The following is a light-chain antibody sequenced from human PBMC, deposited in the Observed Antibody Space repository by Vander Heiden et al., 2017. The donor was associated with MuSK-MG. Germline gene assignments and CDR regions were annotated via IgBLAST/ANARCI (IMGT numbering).Light chain of an antibody. V-gene: IGLV2-23*01. Sequence: QSALTQPASVSGSPGQSITISCTGTSSDVGSYNLVSWYQQHPGKAPKLMIYECSKRPSGVSKRVAGSKSGKTAALTISVLKAEDESDYDCCSDAGSSTLEVVGTGTKVTVL. CDR3: CSDAGSSTLEV. J-gene: IGLJ1*01. CDR1: SSDVGSYNL. CDR2: ECS.